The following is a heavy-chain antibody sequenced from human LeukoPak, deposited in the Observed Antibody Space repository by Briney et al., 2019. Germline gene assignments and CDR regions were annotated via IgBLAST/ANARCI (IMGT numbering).Heavy chain of an antibody. V-gene: IGHV4-59*01. CDR2: IYYSGST. D-gene: IGHD6-13*01. CDR1: GGSISSYY. J-gene: IGHJ6*02. CDR3: ARAEQQLAYYYYYGMDV. Sequence: SETLSLTCTVSGGSISSYYWSWIRQPPGKGLEWIGYIYYSGSTNYNPSLKSRVTISVDTSKNQFSLKLSSVTAADTAVYYCARAEQQLAYYYYYGMDVWGQGTTVTVSS.